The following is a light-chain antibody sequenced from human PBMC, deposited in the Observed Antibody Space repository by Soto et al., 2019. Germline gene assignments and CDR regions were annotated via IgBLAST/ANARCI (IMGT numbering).Light chain of an antibody. J-gene: IGKJ2*01. CDR3: QQSYSTPYT. Sequence: DIQMTQSPSSLSASVGDRVTITCRASQSITNYLNWYQQKPGKAPKLLMYAISTLQSGVPSRFGGSGSGTEFNLTISSLQPDDFATYYCQQSYSTPYTFGQGTKVDIK. CDR2: AIS. V-gene: IGKV1-39*01. CDR1: QSITNY.